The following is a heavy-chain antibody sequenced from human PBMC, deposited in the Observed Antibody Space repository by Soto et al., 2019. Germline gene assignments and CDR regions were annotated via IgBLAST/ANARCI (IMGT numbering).Heavy chain of an antibody. J-gene: IGHJ4*02. V-gene: IGHV3-30*18. CDR1: GFTFSTYG. CDR3: AKDHLMTTVTTVGY. D-gene: IGHD4-17*01. CDR2: ISYDGRNE. Sequence: QVQLVESGGGVVQPGRSLRLSCAASGFTFSTYGMHWVRQAPGKGLEWVAVISYDGRNEYYAESVKGRFTISRDNYKNTLYLQMNSLRAEDRVLYYCAKDHLMTTVTTVGYWGQGALVTVSS.